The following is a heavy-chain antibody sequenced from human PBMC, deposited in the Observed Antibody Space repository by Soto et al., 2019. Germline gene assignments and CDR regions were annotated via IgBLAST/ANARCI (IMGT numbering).Heavy chain of an antibody. CDR1: GFTFSSYA. D-gene: IGHD3-22*01. CDR3: ATTRRTMIVVVITNFDY. J-gene: IGHJ4*02. CDR2: FSGSGGST. Sequence: PGGSLRLSCAASGFTFSSYAMSWVRQAPGKGLELFSAFSGSGGSTYYADSVKGRFTISRDNSKNMLYLQMNSLRAEDTAVYYCATTRRTMIVVVITNFDYWGQGTLVTVSS. V-gene: IGHV3-23*01.